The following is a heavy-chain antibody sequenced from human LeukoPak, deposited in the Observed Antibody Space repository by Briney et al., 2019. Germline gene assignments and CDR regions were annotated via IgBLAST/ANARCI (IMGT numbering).Heavy chain of an antibody. Sequence: GGSLRLSCVASGFTFSNYAMSWVRQAPGRGLEWIAALNGGRTFFQDSVRGRGTISRDNSKSTLYLQLNSLTGDDTAVYYCVKEVPTYGYFDYWGRGTLVTVSS. CDR3: VKEVPTYGYFDY. V-gene: IGHV3-23*01. CDR1: GFTFSNYA. CDR2: LNGGRT. D-gene: IGHD2-21*01. J-gene: IGHJ4*02.